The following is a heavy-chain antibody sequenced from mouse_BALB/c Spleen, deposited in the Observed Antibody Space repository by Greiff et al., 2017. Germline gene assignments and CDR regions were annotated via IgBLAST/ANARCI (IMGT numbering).Heavy chain of an antibody. V-gene: IGHV3-6*02. CDR2: ISYDGSN. CDR1: GYSITSGYY. J-gene: IGHJ3*01. D-gene: IGHD2-1*01. CDR3: ASTPYGNFPFAY. Sequence: EVKLLESGPGLVKPSQSLSLTCSVTGYSITSGYYWNWIRQFPGNKLEWMGYISYDGSNNYNPSLKNRISITRDTSKNQFFLKLNSVTTEDTATYYCASTPYGNFPFAYWGQGTLVTVSA.